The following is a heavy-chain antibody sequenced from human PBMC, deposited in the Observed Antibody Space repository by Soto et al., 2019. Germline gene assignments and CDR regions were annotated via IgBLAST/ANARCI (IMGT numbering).Heavy chain of an antibody. CDR3: ARDTFGGAYDFWH. D-gene: IGHD3-3*01. Sequence: EVQLVESGGGLVQPGGPLRLPCAASGLTASNFSMTWARQSPGRGLEWVSVISTGGSTYYADSVKGRFTISRDNSKNTLYLEMNSLRAGDTAVYYCARDTFGGAYDFWHGGQGTLVTVSS. V-gene: IGHV3-66*01. CDR1: GLTASNFS. J-gene: IGHJ4*02. CDR2: ISTGGST.